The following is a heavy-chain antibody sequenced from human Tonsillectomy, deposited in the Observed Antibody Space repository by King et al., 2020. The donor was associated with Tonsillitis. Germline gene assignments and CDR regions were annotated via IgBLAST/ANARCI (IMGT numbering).Heavy chain of an antibody. CDR2: INPSGGST. D-gene: IGHD1-26*01. CDR1: GYTFSSYY. V-gene: IGHV1-46*01. J-gene: IGHJ4*02. Sequence: QLVQSGADLKKPGASVKVSCKAPGYTFSSYYMHWGRQAPGQGLEWMGIINPSGGSTTFAQEFQGRVTMTRDTSTSTVYMGLSSLGSEDTAMYYCARAGGSYRGYFDYGGQGTLVTVSP. CDR3: ARAGGSYRGYFDY.